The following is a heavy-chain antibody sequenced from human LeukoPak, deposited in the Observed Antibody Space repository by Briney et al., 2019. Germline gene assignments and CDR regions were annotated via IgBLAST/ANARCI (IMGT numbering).Heavy chain of an antibody. V-gene: IGHV4-59*08. D-gene: IGHD3-10*01. CDR1: GGSIGSYY. CDR2: IYYSGRT. Sequence: PSETLSLTCTVSGGSIGSYYWSWIRQPPGKGLEWIGYIYYSGRTDYNPSLKSRVTISVDTSKNQFSLKLSSVTAADTAVYYCARRVSGSLYYFDYWGQGTLVTVSS. CDR3: ARRVSGSLYYFDY. J-gene: IGHJ4*02.